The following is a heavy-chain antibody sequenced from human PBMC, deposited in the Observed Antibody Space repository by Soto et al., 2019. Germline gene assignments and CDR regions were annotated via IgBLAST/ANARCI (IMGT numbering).Heavy chain of an antibody. D-gene: IGHD3-10*01. CDR2: IYYSGST. V-gene: IGHV4-39*07. J-gene: IGHJ3*02. Sequence: PLETLSLTCPVSGGSISSSSYYWGWIRQPPGKGLEWIGSIYYSGSTYYNPSLKSRVTISVDTSKNQFSLKLSSVTAADTAVYYCARPRVTMVRGVPTYAFDIWGQGTMVTVSS. CDR3: ARPRVTMVRGVPTYAFDI. CDR1: GGSISSSSYY.